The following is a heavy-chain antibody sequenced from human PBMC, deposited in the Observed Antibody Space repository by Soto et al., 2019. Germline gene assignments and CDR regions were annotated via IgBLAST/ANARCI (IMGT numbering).Heavy chain of an antibody. J-gene: IGHJ6*02. CDR3: ARERVLGDGGGFDV. CDR2: IYYIGSP. CDR1: GAAVSGGGQY. Sequence: QLQESGPGLLKPSQTLSLTCTVSGAAVSGGGQYWNWVRQLPGKGLEWIGNIYYIGSPDYNPSLKSRVTISLDTSKNQFSRKLISATAADTAVYYCARERVLGDGGGFDVWGQGTTVTVSS. D-gene: IGHD2-15*01. V-gene: IGHV4-31*03.